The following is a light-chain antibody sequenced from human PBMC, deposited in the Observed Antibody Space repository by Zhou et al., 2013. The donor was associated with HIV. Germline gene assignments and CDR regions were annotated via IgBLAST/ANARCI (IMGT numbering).Light chain of an antibody. CDR1: QSVSTF. CDR2: GAS. Sequence: DIQMTQSPSSLSASVGDRVTITCRTSQSVSTFLNWYQQKPGKAPKLLIFGASTLQSGVPSRFSGSGSGTDFTLTISSLQPEDFATYYCQQFNSYPPTFGQGTRLEIK. CDR3: QQFNSYPPT. V-gene: IGKV1-39*01. J-gene: IGKJ5*01.